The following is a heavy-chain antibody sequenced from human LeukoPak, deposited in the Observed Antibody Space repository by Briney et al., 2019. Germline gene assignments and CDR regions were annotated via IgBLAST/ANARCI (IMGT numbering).Heavy chain of an antibody. Sequence: PGGSLRLSCAASGFTFSSYSMNWVRQAPGKGLEWVSYISSGSGTMWYADSVKGRFTISRDNAKNSLYLQMNSLRDEDTAVYYCARDARYSNSLMEYWGQGTLVTVSS. CDR1: GFTFSSYS. J-gene: IGHJ4*02. V-gene: IGHV3-48*02. CDR2: ISSGSGTM. D-gene: IGHD4-11*01. CDR3: ARDARYSNSLMEY.